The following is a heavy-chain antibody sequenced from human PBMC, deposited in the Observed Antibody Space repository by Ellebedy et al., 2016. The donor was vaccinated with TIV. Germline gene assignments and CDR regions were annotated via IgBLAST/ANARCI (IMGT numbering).Heavy chain of an antibody. CDR1: GLSSSTAS. CDR2: MRSRAKDYAA. V-gene: IGHV3-73*01. Sequence: GGSLRLXXAASGLSSSTASMQWVRQAPGKGLEWVGRMRSRAKDYAAQYGESVRGRFSISRDDSKNMAYVQMNSLRAEDTAVYYCARGDPRGYCRGTICYKGAFDNWGQGTLVTVSS. J-gene: IGHJ4*02. CDR3: ARGDPRGYCRGTICYKGAFDN. D-gene: IGHD2-15*01.